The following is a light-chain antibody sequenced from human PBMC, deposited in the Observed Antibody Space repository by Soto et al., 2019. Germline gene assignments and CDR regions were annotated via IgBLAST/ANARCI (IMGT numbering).Light chain of an antibody. CDR3: SSYAGNNVWV. V-gene: IGLV2-8*01. J-gene: IGLJ3*02. CDR1: TTDVGGYNY. CDR2: EVT. Sequence: QSVLTQPPSASGSPGQSVTISCTGSTTDVGGYNYVTWYQQYPGKAPKVIIYEVTKRPAGVPARFSGSRSGNTASLTVSGLQAEDEADYYCSSYAGNNVWVFGGGTQLTVL.